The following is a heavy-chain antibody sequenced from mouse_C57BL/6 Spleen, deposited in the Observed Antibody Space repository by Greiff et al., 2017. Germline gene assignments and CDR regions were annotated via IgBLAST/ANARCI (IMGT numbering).Heavy chain of an antibody. CDR3: ARVVATGRYYYAMDY. J-gene: IGHJ4*01. CDR1: GFTFSDYG. V-gene: IGHV5-17*01. CDR2: ISSGSSTI. D-gene: IGHD1-1*01. Sequence: EVQLVESGGGLVKPGGSLKLSCAASGFTFSDYGMHWVRQAPEKGLEWVAYISSGSSTIYYADTVKGRFTISRDNAKNTLFLQMTSLRSEDTAMYYCARVVATGRYYYAMDYWGQGTSVTVSS.